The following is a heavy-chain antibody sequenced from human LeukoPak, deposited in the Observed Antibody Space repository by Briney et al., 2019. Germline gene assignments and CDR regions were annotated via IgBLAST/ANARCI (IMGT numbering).Heavy chain of an antibody. Sequence: ASVKVSWKASGYTFTSYYMHWVRQAPGQGLEWMGIINPSGGSTSYAQKFQGRVTMTRDMSTSTVYMELSSLRSEDTAVYYCARGQTRYYFDYWGQGTLVTVSS. J-gene: IGHJ4*02. CDR2: INPSGGST. V-gene: IGHV1-46*01. CDR3: ARGQTRYYFDY. CDR1: GYTFTSYY.